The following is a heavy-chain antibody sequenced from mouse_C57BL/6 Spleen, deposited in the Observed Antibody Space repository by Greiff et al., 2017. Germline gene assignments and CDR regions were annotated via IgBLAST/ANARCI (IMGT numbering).Heavy chain of an antibody. Sequence: EVQLQESGPELVKPGASVKMSCKASGYTFTDYNMHWVKQSHGKSLEWIGYINPNNGGTSYNQKFKGKATLTVNKSSSTAYMELRSLTSEESAVYYCARTGDGYPDYWGQGTPLTVSS. J-gene: IGHJ2*01. CDR1: GYTFTDYN. CDR2: INPNNGGT. V-gene: IGHV1-22*01. CDR3: ARTGDGYPDY. D-gene: IGHD2-3*01.